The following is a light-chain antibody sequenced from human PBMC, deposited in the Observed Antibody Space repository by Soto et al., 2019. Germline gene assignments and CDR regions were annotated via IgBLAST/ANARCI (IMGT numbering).Light chain of an antibody. CDR2: EVS. CDR3: CSYSYTGGTNNLP. Sequence: QSALTQPPSASGSPGQSVTISCTGTSSDVGGYNYVSWYQQHPGKTPKLIIYEVSKRPSGVPDRFSGSKSGNTASLTVSGLQAEDEADYYCCSYSYTGGTNNLPFGGGTQLTVL. CDR1: SSDVGGYNY. V-gene: IGLV2-8*01. J-gene: IGLJ2*01.